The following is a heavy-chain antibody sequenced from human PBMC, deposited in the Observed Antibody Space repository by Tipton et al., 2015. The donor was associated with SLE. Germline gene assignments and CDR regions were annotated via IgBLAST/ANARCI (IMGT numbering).Heavy chain of an antibody. CDR1: GGSISSSSYY. CDR3: ARDFVGANAFDI. D-gene: IGHD1-26*01. Sequence: TLSLTCTVSGGSISSSSYYWGWIRQPPGKGLEWIGSIYYSGSTYYNPSLKSRVTISVDTSKNQFSLKLSSVSAADTAVYYRARDFVGANAFDIWGQGTMVTVSS. J-gene: IGHJ3*02. V-gene: IGHV4-39*07. CDR2: IYYSGST.